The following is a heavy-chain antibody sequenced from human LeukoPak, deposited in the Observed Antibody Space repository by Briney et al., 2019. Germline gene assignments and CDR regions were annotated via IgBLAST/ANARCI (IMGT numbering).Heavy chain of an antibody. CDR1: GFNFNTYS. V-gene: IGHV3-23*01. D-gene: IGHD6-13*01. CDR3: AKRGAAAGYYFDY. J-gene: IGHJ4*02. Sequence: GGSLRLSCAASGFNFNTYSMNWVRQAPGKGLEWVSAISGSGGSTYYADSVKGRFTISRDNSKNTLYLQMNSLRAEDTAVYYCAKRGAAAGYYFDYWGQGTLVTVSS. CDR2: ISGSGGST.